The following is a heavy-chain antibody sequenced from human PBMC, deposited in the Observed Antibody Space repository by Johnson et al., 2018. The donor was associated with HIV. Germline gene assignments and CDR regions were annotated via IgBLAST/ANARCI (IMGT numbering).Heavy chain of an antibody. CDR3: ARLTPSSRQDSTMTVVGVAAFDL. J-gene: IGHJ3*01. D-gene: IGHD3-22*01. V-gene: IGHV3-20*04. CDR2: INWNGDST. CDR1: GFTFSNAW. Sequence: VLLVESGGGLVKPGGSLRLSCAASGFTFSNAWMNWVRQAPGKGLEWVSGINWNGDSTDYADSVKGRFTISRDNSKNTVYLQMKSLRADDTAVYYCARLTPSSRQDSTMTVVGVAAFDLWGQGTMVTVSS.